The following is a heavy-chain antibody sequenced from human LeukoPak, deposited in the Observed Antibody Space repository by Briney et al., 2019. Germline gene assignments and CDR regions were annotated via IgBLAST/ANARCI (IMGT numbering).Heavy chain of an antibody. CDR2: MYYSGST. CDR3: VRRMVGAIRPFDY. J-gene: IGHJ4*02. D-gene: IGHD1-26*01. V-gene: IGHV4-30-4*01. CDR1: GGSVSSGDYY. Sequence: SQTLSLTCSVSGGSVSSGDYYWSWIRQPPGKGLEWIGYMYYSGSTYYNPSLKSRVTISVDTSKNQFSLKLSSVTAADTAVYYCVRRMVGAIRPFDYWGQGTLVTVSS.